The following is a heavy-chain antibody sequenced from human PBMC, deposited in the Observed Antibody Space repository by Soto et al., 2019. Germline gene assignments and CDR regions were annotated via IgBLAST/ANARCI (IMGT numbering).Heavy chain of an antibody. CDR1: GFTVSSNY. CDR3: ARDDGLADAFDI. V-gene: IGHV3-66*01. J-gene: IGHJ3*02. CDR2: IYSDSST. D-gene: IGHD4-17*01. Sequence: EVQLVESGGGLVQPGGSRRLSCAASGFTVSSNYMSWVRQAPGKGLEWVSVIYSDSSTYYADSVKGRFTISRDNSKNTLYLQMNSLRAEDTAVYYCARDDGLADAFDIWGQGTMVTVSS.